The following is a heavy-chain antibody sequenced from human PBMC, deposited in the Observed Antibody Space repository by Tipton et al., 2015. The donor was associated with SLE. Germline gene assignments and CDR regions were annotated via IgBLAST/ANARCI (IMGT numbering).Heavy chain of an antibody. CDR2: IYYSGST. J-gene: IGHJ2*01. CDR1: GGSISSHS. Sequence: TLSLTCTVSGGSISSHSGSWLRQPPGKGLEWIGYIYYSGSTNYNPSLKSRVTISVDTSKNHFSLQLSSVTAADSAVYYCATKGEQQLVRDWYFDLWGRGTLVTVSS. V-gene: IGHV4-59*11. D-gene: IGHD6-13*01. CDR3: ATKGEQQLVRDWYFDL.